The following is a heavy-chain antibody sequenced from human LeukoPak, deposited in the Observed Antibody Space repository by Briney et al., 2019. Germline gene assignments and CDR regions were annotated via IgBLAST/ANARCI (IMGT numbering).Heavy chain of an antibody. J-gene: IGHJ3*02. Sequence: KPSETLSLTCTVSGGSISSSSYYWGWIRQPPGKGLEWIGYIYHSGSTYYNPSPKSRVTISVDRSKNQFSLKLSSVTAADTAVYYCARYSSGWSDAFDIWGQGTMVTVSS. V-gene: IGHV4-39*07. CDR1: GGSISSSSYY. CDR2: IYHSGST. CDR3: ARYSSGWSDAFDI. D-gene: IGHD6-19*01.